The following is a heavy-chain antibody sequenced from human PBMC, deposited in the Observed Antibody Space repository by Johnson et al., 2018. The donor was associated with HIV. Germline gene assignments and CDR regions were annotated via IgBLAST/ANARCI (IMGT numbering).Heavy chain of an antibody. D-gene: IGHD6-13*01. J-gene: IGHJ3*02. V-gene: IGHV3-74*01. CDR3: AKEEGWDSREGAFDI. CDR2: INSDGSST. CDR1: GFTFSSYW. Sequence: VQLVESGGGVVQPGGSLRLSCAASGFTFSSYWMHWVRQTPGKGLVWVSRINSDGSSTSYADSVKGRFTISRDNAKNTLYLQMNSLRAEDTAVYYCAKEEGWDSREGAFDIWGQGTMVTVSS.